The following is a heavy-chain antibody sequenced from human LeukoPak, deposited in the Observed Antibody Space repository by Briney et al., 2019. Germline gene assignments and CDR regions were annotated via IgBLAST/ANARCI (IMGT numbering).Heavy chain of an antibody. Sequence: GGSLRLSCAASGFTFSNSAMNWVRQAPGKGLEWVSYISGSGNAKHYTDSVKGRFTISRDNAKNALYLQMNSLRAEDTAVYFCARDYVYAFDYWGQGTLVTVSS. CDR2: ISGSGNAK. D-gene: IGHD2/OR15-2a*01. CDR3: ARDYVYAFDY. J-gene: IGHJ4*02. V-gene: IGHV3-48*01. CDR1: GFTFSNSA.